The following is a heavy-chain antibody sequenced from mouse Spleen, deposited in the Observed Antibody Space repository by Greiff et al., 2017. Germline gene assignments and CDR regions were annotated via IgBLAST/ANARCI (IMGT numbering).Heavy chain of an antibody. CDR1: GFNIKDTY. Sequence: EVKVEESGAELVKPGASVKLSCTASGFNIKDTYMHWVKQRPEQGLEWIGRIDPANGNTKYDPKFQGKATITADTSSNTAYLQLSSLTSEDTAVYYCAFYGNYVDFDYWGQGTTLTVSS. D-gene: IGHD2-1*01. V-gene: IGHV14-3*02. CDR3: AFYGNYVDFDY. J-gene: IGHJ2*01. CDR2: IDPANGNT.